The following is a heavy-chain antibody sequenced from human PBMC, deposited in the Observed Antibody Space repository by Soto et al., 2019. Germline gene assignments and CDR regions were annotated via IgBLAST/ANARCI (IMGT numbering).Heavy chain of an antibody. D-gene: IGHD2-15*01. CDR2: TPGSGGST. CDR1: GFTFGTYA. J-gene: IGHJ5*01. Sequence: VGSLRLSCAASGFTFGTYAMNWVRQPPGKGLEWVSSTPGSGGSTYYADSVKGRFTISRDNDRNSLYLEMNSLRDEDTAVYYCARDRCYDGTCYSASDSWGQGTLVTVSS. V-gene: IGHV3-23*01. CDR3: ARDRCYDGTCYSASDS.